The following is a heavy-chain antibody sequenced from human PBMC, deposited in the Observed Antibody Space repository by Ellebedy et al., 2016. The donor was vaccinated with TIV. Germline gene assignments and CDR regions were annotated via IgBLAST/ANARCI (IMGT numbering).Heavy chain of an antibody. CDR1: QFAFRSYD. CDR2: ISYDGGNK. Sequence: GGSLRLSCAASQFAFRSYDMHWVRQAPGKGLEWVAVISYDGGNKYYADSVKGRFTISRDNSKNTLYLQMSSLRVEDTAVYYCVKLQGFGELIDFDHWGQGTLVTVSS. V-gene: IGHV3-30*18. D-gene: IGHD3-10*01. CDR3: VKLQGFGELIDFDH. J-gene: IGHJ4*02.